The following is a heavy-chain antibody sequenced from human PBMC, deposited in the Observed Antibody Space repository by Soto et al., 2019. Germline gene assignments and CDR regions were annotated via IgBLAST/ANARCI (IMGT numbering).Heavy chain of an antibody. CDR3: IRGGSPFYYDY. V-gene: IGHV3-73*01. Sequence: EVQLVESGGGLVQPGGSLKLSCAASGFIFSGSAVHWVRQASGKGLEWVGRILSKAGNYATAYTASMKGRFTISGDDSENTAFLQLNSLKTDDTAVYYCIRGGSPFYYDYWGQGTLVAVSS. CDR2: ILSKAGNYAT. CDR1: GFIFSGSA. J-gene: IGHJ4*02.